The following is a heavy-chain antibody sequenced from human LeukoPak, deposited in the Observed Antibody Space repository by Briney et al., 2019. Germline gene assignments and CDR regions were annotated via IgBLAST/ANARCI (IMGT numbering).Heavy chain of an antibody. CDR2: MATTESQK. J-gene: IGHJ4*02. D-gene: IGHD1-1*01. V-gene: IGHV3-7*01. Sequence: GGSLRLSCADPQFTFNGSWMNSVRQAPGKGLEWLAYMATTESQKRYVDSVRGRFTISKDNPGASLYLDMHSLRAEDTAIYYCAIWTSGNYWGQGTLVTVSS. CDR3: AIWTSGNY. CDR1: QFTFNGSW.